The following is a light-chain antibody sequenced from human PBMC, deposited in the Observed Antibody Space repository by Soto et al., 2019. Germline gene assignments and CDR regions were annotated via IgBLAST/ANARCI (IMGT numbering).Light chain of an antibody. Sequence: QSALTQPPSASGSPGQSVTISCTGTSSDVGGYNYVSWYQQHPGKAPKLMIYEVSKRPSGVPDRFSGSKSDNTASLTVSGLQAEDEADYYCISYAGSNIYVFGTGTKLTVL. CDR1: SSDVGGYNY. J-gene: IGLJ1*01. V-gene: IGLV2-8*01. CDR3: ISYAGSNIYV. CDR2: EVS.